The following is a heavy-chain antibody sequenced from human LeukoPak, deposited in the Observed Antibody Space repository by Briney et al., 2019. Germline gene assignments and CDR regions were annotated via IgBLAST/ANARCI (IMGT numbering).Heavy chain of an antibody. Sequence: ASVNISCKASGYTFTSYGISWVRQSPGQGVEWMGWISVYNGNTNYAQKLQGRVTITTDTSTSTAYMQLRSLRSDDTAVYFCARGTWVLKYFDYWGQGTLVTVSS. CDR2: ISVYNGNT. V-gene: IGHV1-18*01. J-gene: IGHJ4*02. CDR1: GYTFTSYG. CDR3: ARGTWVLKYFDY. D-gene: IGHD7-27*01.